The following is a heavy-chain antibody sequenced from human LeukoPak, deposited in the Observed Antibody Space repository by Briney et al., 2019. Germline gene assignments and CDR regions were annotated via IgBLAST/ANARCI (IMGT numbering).Heavy chain of an antibody. CDR2: ISTATGDQ. CDR1: GYTLTIYG. J-gene: IGHJ4*02. D-gene: IGHD5-18*01. V-gene: IGHV1-18*04. Sequence: ASVKVSCMASGYTLTIYGITWVRPAPGQGLEWMGWISTATGDQNNAQKLQARVAMTTDTSTSTAYMVLRSLRSDDTAVYYCARDRRLSVDMAMAPFDYWGQGTLVTVSS. CDR3: ARDRRLSVDMAMAPFDY.